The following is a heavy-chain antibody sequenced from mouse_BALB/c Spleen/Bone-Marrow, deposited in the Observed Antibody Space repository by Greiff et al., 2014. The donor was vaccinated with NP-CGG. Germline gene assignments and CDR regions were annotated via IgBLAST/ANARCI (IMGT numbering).Heavy chain of an antibody. D-gene: IGHD1-1*02. CDR3: ARSGERYGAMDY. J-gene: IGHJ4*01. V-gene: IGHV5-4*02. CDR2: ISDGGTYT. Sequence: EVKVVESGGGLVKPGGSLKLSCAASGFTFSDFYMFWFRQTPEKRLEWVATISDGGTYTYYPDSVKGRFTISRDNAKNNLYLQMSSLKSEDTAMYYCARSGERYGAMDYWGQGTSVTVSP. CDR1: GFTFSDFY.